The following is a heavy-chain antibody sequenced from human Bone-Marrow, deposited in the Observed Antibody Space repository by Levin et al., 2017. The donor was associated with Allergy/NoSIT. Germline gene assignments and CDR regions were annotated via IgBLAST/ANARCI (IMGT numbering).Heavy chain of an antibody. Sequence: ASVKVSCKASGGTFSSYAISWVRQAPGQGLEWMGGIIPIFGTANYAQKFQGRVTITADESTSTAYMELSSLRSEDTAVYYCAGTTVTTWDYYGMDVWGQGTTVTVSS. D-gene: IGHD4-17*01. CDR1: GGTFSSYA. V-gene: IGHV1-69*13. CDR2: IIPIFGTA. J-gene: IGHJ6*02. CDR3: AGTTVTTWDYYGMDV.